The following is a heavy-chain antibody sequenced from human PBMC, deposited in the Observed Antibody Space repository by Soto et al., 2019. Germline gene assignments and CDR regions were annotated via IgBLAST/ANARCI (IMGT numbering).Heavy chain of an antibody. V-gene: IGHV1-8*01. CDR1: GYTFTSYD. Sequence: QVQLVQSGAEVKKPGASVKVSCKASGYTFTSYDINWVRQATGQGLEWMGWMNPNSGNPGYAQKIQGRVTMTRNTSISTAYMQLSSLSSEDTAVYYCASGPLRFLEWFLSNGFDHWGQGTLVTVSS. CDR3: ASGPLRFLEWFLSNGFDH. D-gene: IGHD3-3*01. CDR2: MNPNSGNP. J-gene: IGHJ5*02.